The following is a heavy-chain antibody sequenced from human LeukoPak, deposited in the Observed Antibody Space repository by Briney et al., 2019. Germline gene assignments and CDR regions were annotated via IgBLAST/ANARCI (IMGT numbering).Heavy chain of an antibody. CDR2: ISGGGSGA. V-gene: IGHV3-23*01. D-gene: IGHD3-22*01. CDR1: GFNFGGSA. CDR3: ARVEGDSSGYDRFDY. J-gene: IGHJ4*01. Sequence: GGSLRLSCAASGFNFGGSAMSWVRQAPGKGLEWVSSISGGGSGAYYADSVKDRFTISRDNFKNTLYLQMNSLRAEDTAVYYCARVEGDSSGYDRFDYWGHGTLVTVSS.